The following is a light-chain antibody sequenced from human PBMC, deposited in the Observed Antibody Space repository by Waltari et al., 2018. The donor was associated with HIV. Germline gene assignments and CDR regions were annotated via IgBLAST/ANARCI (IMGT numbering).Light chain of an antibody. J-gene: IGKJ4*01. V-gene: IGKV2D-29*01. Sequence: DIVMTQTPLSLSVTPGQPASISCKASQSLLHNDGRTYLYWILQKQGQPPTVLIYEVSNRFSGVPVRCTGSGSGTNFTLKVSRVEAEDVGLYYCMQSMQLPLTFGGGTKVEIK. CDR1: QSLLHNDGRTY. CDR3: MQSMQLPLT. CDR2: EVS.